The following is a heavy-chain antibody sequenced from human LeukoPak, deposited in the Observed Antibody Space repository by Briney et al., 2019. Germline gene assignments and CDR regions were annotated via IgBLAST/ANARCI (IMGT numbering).Heavy chain of an antibody. Sequence: GGSLRLSCAASGFTFSNYATSWVRQAPGKGLEWVSSISVSGGNTYYADSVKGRFTISRDNSKNTLYLQMNSLTAGDTALYYCATKQWLVRGWFDPWGQGTLVTVSS. CDR1: GFTFSNYA. CDR2: ISVSGGNT. CDR3: ATKQWLVRGWFDP. J-gene: IGHJ5*02. V-gene: IGHV3-23*01. D-gene: IGHD6-19*01.